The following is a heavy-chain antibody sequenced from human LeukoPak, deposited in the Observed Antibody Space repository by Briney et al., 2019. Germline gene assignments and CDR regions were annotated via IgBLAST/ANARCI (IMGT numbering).Heavy chain of an antibody. Sequence: AASVKVSCKASGFTFHTSAMQWVRQARGHRLEWIGWIVLGSGNTVYSHKFHDRVIITRDMSTSTVYMELDSLGSEDTAVYYCAAQRGASLHDFWSTRLFDPWGQGTLVTVSS. J-gene: IGHJ5*02. CDR3: AAQRGASLHDFWSTRLFDP. D-gene: IGHD3-3*01. CDR1: GFTFHTSA. CDR2: IVLGSGNT. V-gene: IGHV1-58*02.